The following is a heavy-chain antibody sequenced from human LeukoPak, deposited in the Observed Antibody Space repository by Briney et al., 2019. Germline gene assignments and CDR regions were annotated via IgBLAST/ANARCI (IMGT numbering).Heavy chain of an antibody. CDR3: ARDGIVGSPLFKFDY. D-gene: IGHD1-26*01. CDR2: ISFDGGNK. Sequence: GGSLRLSCAASGFTFSSYGMHWVRQAPGKGLEWVAIISFDGGNKYYADSVKGRFTISRDNSKNTLYLQMNSLRAEDTAVYYCARDGIVGSPLFKFDYWGQGTLVTVSS. V-gene: IGHV3-30*03. CDR1: GFTFSSYG. J-gene: IGHJ4*02.